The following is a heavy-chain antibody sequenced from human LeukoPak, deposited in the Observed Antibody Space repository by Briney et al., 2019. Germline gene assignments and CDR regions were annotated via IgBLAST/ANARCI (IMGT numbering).Heavy chain of an antibody. CDR2: LIPIFHTT. D-gene: IGHD6-13*01. J-gene: IGHJ4*02. CDR1: GGTFSSYA. V-gene: IGHV1-69*05. Sequence: SVKVYCKASGGTFSSYAISWVRQATGQRLEWMGGLIPIFHTTNYAQKLQGRVTMTTDTSTSTAYMELRSLRSDDTAVYYCTRDLPYSSSWESIDYWGQGTLVTVSS. CDR3: TRDLPYSSSWESIDY.